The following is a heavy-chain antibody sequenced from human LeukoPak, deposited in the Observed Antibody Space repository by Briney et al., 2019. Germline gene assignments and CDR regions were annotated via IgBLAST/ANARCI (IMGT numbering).Heavy chain of an antibody. J-gene: IGHJ4*02. CDR3: VEYYYDSRGYYYFDY. CDR1: GFTFSSYW. V-gene: IGHV3-7*01. CDR2: IKQDGSEK. D-gene: IGHD3-22*01. Sequence: GGSLRLSCAASGFTFSSYWMTWVRQAPGKGLEWVANIKQDGSEKYYVDSVKGRFTISRDNAKNSLYLQMNSLRAEDTAVYYCVEYYYDSRGYYYFDYWGQGTLVTVSS.